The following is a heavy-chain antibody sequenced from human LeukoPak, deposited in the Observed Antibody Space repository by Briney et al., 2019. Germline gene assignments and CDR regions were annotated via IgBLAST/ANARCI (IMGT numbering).Heavy chain of an antibody. V-gene: IGHV3-74*01. CDR2: INSDGSST. CDR3: AKDWRYFDWLQSPYYYYGMDV. J-gene: IGHJ6*02. D-gene: IGHD3-9*01. Sequence: GGSLRLSCAASGFTFSSYWMHWVRQAPGKGLVWVSRINSDGSSTSYADSVKGRFTISRDNAKNTLYLQMNSLRAEDTAVYYCAKDWRYFDWLQSPYYYYGMDVWVQGTTVTVSS. CDR1: GFTFSSYW.